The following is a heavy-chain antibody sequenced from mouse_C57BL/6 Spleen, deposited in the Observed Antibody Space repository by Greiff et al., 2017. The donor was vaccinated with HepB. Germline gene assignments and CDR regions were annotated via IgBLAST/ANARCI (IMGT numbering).Heavy chain of an antibody. V-gene: IGHV2-6*01. J-gene: IGHJ3*01. CDR2: IWGVGST. Sequence: VKLVESGPGLVAPSQSLSITCTVSGFSLTSYGVDWVRQSPGKGLEWLGVIWGVGSTNYNSALKSRLSISKDNSKSQVFLKMNSLQTDDTAMYYCASNSGRGFAYWGQGTLVTVSA. CDR1: GFSLTSYG. CDR3: ASNSGRGFAY. D-gene: IGHD4-1*01.